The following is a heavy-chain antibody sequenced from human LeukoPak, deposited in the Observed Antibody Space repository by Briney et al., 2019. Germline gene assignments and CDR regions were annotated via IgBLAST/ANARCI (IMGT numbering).Heavy chain of an antibody. CDR1: GGSISSYY. Sequence: SETLSLTCTVSGGSISSYYWSWIRQPPGKGLEWIGYIYYSGSTNYNPSLKSRVTISVDTSKNQFSLKLSSVTAADTAVYYCARGYGYYDSSGYNLNWFDPWGQGTLVTVSS. CDR3: ARGYGYYDSSGYNLNWFDP. CDR2: IYYSGST. D-gene: IGHD3-22*01. J-gene: IGHJ5*02. V-gene: IGHV4-59*08.